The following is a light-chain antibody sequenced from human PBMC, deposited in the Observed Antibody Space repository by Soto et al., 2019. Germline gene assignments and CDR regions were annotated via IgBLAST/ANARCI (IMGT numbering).Light chain of an antibody. CDR1: QSVSSSY. J-gene: IGKJ1*01. Sequence: EIVFTQSPGTLSLSPGERATLSCRASQSVSSSYLAWYQQKPGQAPRLLIYAASSRATGIPDRFSGSGSGTDFTLTISRLEPEDFAVYYCQQYGSSSWTFGQGTTMEIK. V-gene: IGKV3-20*01. CDR2: AAS. CDR3: QQYGSSSWT.